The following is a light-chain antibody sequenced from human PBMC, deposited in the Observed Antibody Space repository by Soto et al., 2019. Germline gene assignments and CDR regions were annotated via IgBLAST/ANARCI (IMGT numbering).Light chain of an antibody. V-gene: IGKV1-33*01. CDR1: EDISNY. CDR3: QQYSHLIT. J-gene: IGKJ5*01. CDR2: DAS. Sequence: DIQMTQSPSSLSASVGDRVTITCQASEDISNYLNWYQQKLGKASKLLIYDASNLETGVPSRFSGSGSETDFTFTISSLQPEDIATYYCQQYSHLITFGQGTLLEMK.